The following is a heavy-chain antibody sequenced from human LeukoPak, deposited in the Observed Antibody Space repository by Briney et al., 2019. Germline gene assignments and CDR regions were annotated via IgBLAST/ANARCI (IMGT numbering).Heavy chain of an antibody. CDR3: ARRGYYYDSSEYDWFDP. D-gene: IGHD3-22*01. CDR2: INPSGGST. CDR1: GYTFTSYY. J-gene: IGHJ5*02. V-gene: IGHV1-46*01. Sequence: GASVKVSCKASGYTFTSYYMHWVRQAPGQGLEWMGIINPSGGSTTNAQKFQGRVTMTRDTSTSTVYMELSSLRSEDTAVYYCARRGYYYDSSEYDWFDPWGQGTLVTVSS.